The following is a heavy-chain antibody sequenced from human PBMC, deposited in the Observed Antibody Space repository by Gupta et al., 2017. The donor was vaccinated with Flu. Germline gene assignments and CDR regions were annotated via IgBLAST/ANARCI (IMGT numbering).Heavy chain of an antibody. CDR1: GFNFHIYD. CDR2: ITSGGKT. Sequence: EVQLLESGGGLVQPGGSLRLSCAGSGFNFHIYDMAWVRQAPEKGLEWVAGITSGGKTYYADSVKGRFTVSRDNSKNTLYLQMNSLSAEDTAVYFCAKDLLGGDSWGQGTRVTVSS. CDR3: AKDLLGGDS. J-gene: IGHJ4*02. V-gene: IGHV3-23*01. D-gene: IGHD3-16*01.